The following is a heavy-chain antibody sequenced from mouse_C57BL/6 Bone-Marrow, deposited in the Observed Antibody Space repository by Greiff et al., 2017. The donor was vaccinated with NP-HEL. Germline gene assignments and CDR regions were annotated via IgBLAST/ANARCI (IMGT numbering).Heavy chain of an antibody. J-gene: IGHJ2*01. D-gene: IGHD2-5*01. CDR1: GYTFTSYW. Sequence: QVHVKQSGAELAKPGASVKLSCKASGYTFTSYWMHWVKQRPGQGLEWIGYINPSSGYTTYNQKFKDKATLTADKSSSTAYMQLSSLTYEDSAVDYCARSAYSNYVDYGGQGTTRTVSS. CDR3: ARSAYSNYVDY. CDR2: INPSSGYT. V-gene: IGHV1-7*01.